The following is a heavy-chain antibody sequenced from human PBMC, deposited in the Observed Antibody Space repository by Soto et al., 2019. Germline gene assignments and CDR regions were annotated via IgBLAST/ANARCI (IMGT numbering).Heavy chain of an antibody. Sequence: AGESLKISCXGSGYNFAGYWIAWVRQMPGKGLELMGIIYPSDSDTRYRPSFQGQVTISADKSISSAYLQWSSLRASDTAMYYCAGGGVSTRTFDYWGQGTPVTAPQ. CDR2: IYPSDSDT. J-gene: IGHJ4*02. CDR1: GYNFAGYW. V-gene: IGHV5-51*01. CDR3: AGGGVSTRTFDY. D-gene: IGHD3-3*01.